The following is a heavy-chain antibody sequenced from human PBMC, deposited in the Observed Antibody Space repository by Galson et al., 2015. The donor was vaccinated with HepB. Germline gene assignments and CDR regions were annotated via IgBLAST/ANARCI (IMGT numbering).Heavy chain of an antibody. Sequence: SLRLSCAASGFTFSNYAMSWVRQAPGKGLEWVSGISGSGGSTHYADSVKGRFTISRDNSKNTLYLQMNSLRAEDTAVYYCAKDSGWEHDYWGQGTLVTVSS. V-gene: IGHV3-23*01. CDR2: ISGSGGST. CDR3: AKDSGWEHDY. D-gene: IGHD1/OR15-1a*01. CDR1: GFTFSNYA. J-gene: IGHJ4*02.